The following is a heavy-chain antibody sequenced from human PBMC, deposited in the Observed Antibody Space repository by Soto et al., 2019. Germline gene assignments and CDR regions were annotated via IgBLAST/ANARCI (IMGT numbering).Heavy chain of an antibody. CDR2: TYYRSKWYN. V-gene: IGHV6-1*01. Sequence: PSQTLSLTCAISGDSVSSNSAAWNWTRQSPSRGLEWLGRTYYRSKWYNDYAVSVKSRITINPDTSKNQFSLQLNSVTPEDTAVYYCARGGLLDSSSWTSGEFDYWGQGTLVTVSS. CDR1: GDSVSSNSAA. CDR3: ARGGLLDSSSWTSGEFDY. J-gene: IGHJ4*02. D-gene: IGHD6-13*01.